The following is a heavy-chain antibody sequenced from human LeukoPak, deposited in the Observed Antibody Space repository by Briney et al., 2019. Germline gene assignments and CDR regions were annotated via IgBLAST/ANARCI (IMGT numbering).Heavy chain of an antibody. J-gene: IGHJ4*02. CDR2: ISSSSSYI. Sequence: GGSLRLSCAASGFTFSYYSMNWVRQAPGKGLEGVSYISSSSSYIYYADSVKGRFTISRDNAKNALYLQMNSLRAEDTAVYYCARVTLDYGDYELGYWGQGTLVTVSS. CDR3: ARVTLDYGDYELGY. D-gene: IGHD4-17*01. V-gene: IGHV3-21*01. CDR1: GFTFSYYS.